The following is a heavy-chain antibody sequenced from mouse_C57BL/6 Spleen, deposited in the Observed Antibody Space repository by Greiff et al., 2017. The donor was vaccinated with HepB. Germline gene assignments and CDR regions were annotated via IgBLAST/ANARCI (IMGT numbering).Heavy chain of an antibody. V-gene: IGHV1-55*01. Sequence: QVQLQQPGAELVKPGASVKMSCKASGYTFTSYWITWVKQSPGQGLEWIGDIYPGSGSTNYNEKFKSKATLTVDTSSSTANMQLSSLTSEDSAVYYCERYDCDGCDVDDWGQGTTVTVSS. CDR2: IYPGSGST. CDR3: ERYDCDGCDVDD. CDR1: GYTFTSYW. J-gene: IGHJ4*01. D-gene: IGHD2-4*01.